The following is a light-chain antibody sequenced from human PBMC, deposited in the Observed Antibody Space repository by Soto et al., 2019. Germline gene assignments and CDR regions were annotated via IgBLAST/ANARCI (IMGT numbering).Light chain of an antibody. J-gene: IGKJ3*01. V-gene: IGKV1-33*01. Sequence: DLQMTQSPSSLSASVGDRVTITCQASQDISKYLNWYQQKPGKAPKLLIYDASNLEAGVPSRFSGTRSGTFYTFTISSLHPADFATYHCQQYDSIPFTFGPGTKVEIK. CDR2: DAS. CDR1: QDISKY. CDR3: QQYDSIPFT.